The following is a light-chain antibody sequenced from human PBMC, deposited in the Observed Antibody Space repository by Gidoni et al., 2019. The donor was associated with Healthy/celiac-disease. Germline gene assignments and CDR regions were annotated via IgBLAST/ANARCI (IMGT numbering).Light chain of an antibody. CDR2: RDS. CDR1: NIGSKN. J-gene: IGLJ2*01. CDR3: QVWDSSNVV. V-gene: IGLV3-9*01. Sequence: SYELTQPLSVSVALGQTARITCGGNNIGSKNVHWYQQKPGQAPVLVIYRDSNRPSGIPERFSGSNSGNTATLTISRDQAGDEADYYCQVWDSSNVVFGGGTKLTVL.